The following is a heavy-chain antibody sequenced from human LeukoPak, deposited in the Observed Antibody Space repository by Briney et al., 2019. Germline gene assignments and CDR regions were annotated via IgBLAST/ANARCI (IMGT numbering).Heavy chain of an antibody. CDR1: GGSFSGYY. Sequence: SETLSLTCAVYGGSFSGYYWSWIRQPPGKGLEWIGEINHSGSTNYNPSLKSRVTISVDTSKNQFSLKLSSVTAADTAVYYCARGGNPGVTTNRASKYYYYYYYMDVWGKGTTVTVSS. CDR2: INHSGST. J-gene: IGHJ6*03. CDR3: ARGGNPGVTTNRASKYYYYYYYMDV. D-gene: IGHD4-11*01. V-gene: IGHV4-34*01.